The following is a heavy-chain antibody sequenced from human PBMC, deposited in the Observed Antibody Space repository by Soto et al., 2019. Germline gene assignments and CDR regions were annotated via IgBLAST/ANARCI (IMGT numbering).Heavy chain of an antibody. Sequence: HGESLKISCKGSGYSFTSYRSGWVRQMPGKGLEWMGIIYPGDSDTRYSPSFQGQVTISADKSISTAYLQWSSLKASDTGMYYCARHVSYYYDSSGLIDYWGQGTLVTVSS. CDR2: IYPGDSDT. CDR1: GYSFTSYR. V-gene: IGHV5-51*01. CDR3: ARHVSYYYDSSGLIDY. J-gene: IGHJ4*02. D-gene: IGHD3-22*01.